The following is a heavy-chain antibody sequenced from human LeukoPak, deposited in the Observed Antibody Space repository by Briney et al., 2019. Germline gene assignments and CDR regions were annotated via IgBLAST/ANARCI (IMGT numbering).Heavy chain of an antibody. J-gene: IGHJ4*02. Sequence: TGGSLRLSCAASGFTFTYAWMSWVRRAPGKGLEWVSSISSSSSYIYYADSVKGRFTISRDNANNSLYLQMNSLRAEDTTVYYCARGDSGGMDYWGQGTLVTVSS. CDR1: GFTFTYAW. V-gene: IGHV3-21*01. D-gene: IGHD3-16*01. CDR3: ARGDSGGMDY. CDR2: ISSSSSYI.